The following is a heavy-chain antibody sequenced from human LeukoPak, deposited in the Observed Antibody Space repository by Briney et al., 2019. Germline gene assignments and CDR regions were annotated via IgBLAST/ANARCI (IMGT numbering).Heavy chain of an antibody. CDR1: GFTFSSYA. V-gene: IGHV3-23*01. CDR3: AKDSSGYGVYHYYYGMDV. D-gene: IGHD5-12*01. J-gene: IGHJ6*02. CDR2: ISGSGGST. Sequence: SGGSLRLSRAASGFTFSSYAMSWVRQAPGKGLEWVSTISGSGGSTYYADSVKGRFTISRDNSKNTLYLQMNSLRAEDTAVYYCAKDSSGYGVYHYYYGMDVWGQGTTVTVSS.